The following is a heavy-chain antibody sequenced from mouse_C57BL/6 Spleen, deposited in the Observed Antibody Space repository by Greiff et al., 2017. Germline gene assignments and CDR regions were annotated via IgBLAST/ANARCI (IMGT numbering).Heavy chain of an antibody. CDR2: IDPSDSYT. V-gene: IGHV1-69*01. J-gene: IGHJ2*01. D-gene: IGHD1-1*01. CDR3: ARRDYYADY. Sequence: QVQLQQPGAELVMPGASVKLSCKASGYTFTSYWMHWVKQRPGQCLEWIGEIDPSDSYTNYNQKFKVKSTLTVDKYSSTAYMQLSSLTSEDSAVYYCARRDYYADYWGQGTTLTASS. CDR1: GYTFTSYW.